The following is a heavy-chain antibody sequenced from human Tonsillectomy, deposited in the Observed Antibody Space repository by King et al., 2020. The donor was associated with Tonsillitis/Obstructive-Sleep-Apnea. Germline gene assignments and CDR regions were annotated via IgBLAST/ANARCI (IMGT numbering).Heavy chain of an antibody. V-gene: IGHV3-30*04. CDR1: GFTFSNYA. CDR2: ISYDGSDQ. D-gene: IGHD6-13*01. CDR3: ARDWMYSSSPIYYFEY. J-gene: IGHJ4*02. Sequence: VQLVVSGGGVVQSGRSLRLSCAASGFTFSNYAMHWVRQAPGKGLEWVAAISYDGSDQYYADSVKGRFTISRDTSRNTLDLQMNSLRAEDTAVYYCARDWMYSSSPIYYFEYWGQGTLVTVSS.